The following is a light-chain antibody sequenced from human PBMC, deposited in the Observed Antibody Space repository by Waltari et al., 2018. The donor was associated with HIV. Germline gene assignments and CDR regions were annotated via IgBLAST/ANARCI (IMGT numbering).Light chain of an antibody. J-gene: IGLJ3*02. V-gene: IGLV3-21*02. CDR3: QVWDGSSDHWV. CDR2: DDR. CDR1: NIGTKS. Sequence: SYVLTQPPSLSVAPGQTARLTCWGDNIGTKSVHWYQQNPGQAPVLVVYDDRDRPSGIPERFSGSNSGNTATLTVSRVEVGDEADYYCQVWDGSSDHWVFGGGTKLTVL.